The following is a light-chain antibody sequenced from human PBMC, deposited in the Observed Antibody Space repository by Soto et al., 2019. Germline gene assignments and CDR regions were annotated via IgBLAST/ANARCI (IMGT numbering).Light chain of an antibody. CDR1: QSVSNNY. Sequence: EIVLTQSPGTLSLSPGERATLSCRASQSVSNNYLAWYQQKPGQAPRLLIADASRRATGIPDRFSGSGSGTDFTLTISRLEPEDFADYYCQPCARSPLTFGQGTKVEIK. CDR2: DAS. CDR3: QPCARSPLT. J-gene: IGKJ1*01. V-gene: IGKV3-20*01.